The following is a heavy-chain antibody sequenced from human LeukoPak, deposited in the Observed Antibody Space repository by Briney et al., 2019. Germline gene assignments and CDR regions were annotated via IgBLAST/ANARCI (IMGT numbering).Heavy chain of an antibody. V-gene: IGHV5-51*01. CDR2: IYPGDSDT. CDR3: ARHGDPTTVTTWYFDL. Sequence: GESLKISCKGSGYSFTSYWIGWVRPMPGKGLEWMGIIYPGDSDTRYSPSFQGQVTISADKSISTAYLQWSSLKASDTAMYYCARHGDPTTVTTWYFDLWGRGTLVTVSS. J-gene: IGHJ2*01. CDR1: GYSFTSYW. D-gene: IGHD4-11*01.